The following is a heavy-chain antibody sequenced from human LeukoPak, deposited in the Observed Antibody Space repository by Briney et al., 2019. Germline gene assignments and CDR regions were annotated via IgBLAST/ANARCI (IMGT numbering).Heavy chain of an antibody. CDR3: ARDSYDSSGYYNY. Sequence: PGGSLRLSCAASGFTFSSYSMNWVRQAPGKGLEWVSSISSSSSYIYYADSVKGRFTISRDNAKNSLYLQMNSLRAEDTAMYYCARDSYDSSGYYNYWGQGTLVTVSS. J-gene: IGHJ4*02. D-gene: IGHD3-22*01. CDR1: GFTFSSYS. CDR2: ISSSSSYI. V-gene: IGHV3-21*01.